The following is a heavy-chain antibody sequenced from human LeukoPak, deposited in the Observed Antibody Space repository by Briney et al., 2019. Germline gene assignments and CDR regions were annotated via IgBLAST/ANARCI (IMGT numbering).Heavy chain of an antibody. CDR3: ARSNWGLGGDY. V-gene: IGHV3-48*01. J-gene: IGHJ4*02. CDR1: GFTFSSYS. D-gene: IGHD7-27*01. Sequence: RPGGSLRLSCAASGFTFSSYSMNWVRQAPGKGLEWVSYISSSSSTIYYADSVKGRFTISRDNAKNSLYLQMNSLRAEDTAVYYCARSNWGLGGDYWGQGTLVTVSS. CDR2: ISSSSSTI.